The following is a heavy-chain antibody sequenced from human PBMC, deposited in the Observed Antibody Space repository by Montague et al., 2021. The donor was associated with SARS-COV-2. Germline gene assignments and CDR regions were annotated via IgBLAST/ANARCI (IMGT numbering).Heavy chain of an antibody. CDR3: ARRSLGYCSGGSCYSAFDP. D-gene: IGHD2-15*01. Sequence: SETLSLTCTVSGESISGFYWSWIRQPPGKGLEWIGYIYYSGSTNYNPSLKSRVTISVDTSKNQFSLKLSSVTAADTAVYYCARRSLGYCSGGSCYSAFDPWGQGTLVTVSS. CDR1: GESISGFY. V-gene: IGHV4-59*01. J-gene: IGHJ5*02. CDR2: IYYSGST.